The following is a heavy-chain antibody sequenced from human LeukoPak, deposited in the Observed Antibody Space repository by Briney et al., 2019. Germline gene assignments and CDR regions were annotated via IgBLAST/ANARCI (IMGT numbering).Heavy chain of an antibody. CDR3: AKDSWQAAAGTFDY. J-gene: IGHJ4*02. CDR1: GFTFSSYW. V-gene: IGHV3-74*01. D-gene: IGHD6-13*01. CDR2: INSDGSST. Sequence: GGSLRLSCAASGFTFSSYWMHWVRQAPGKGLAWVSRINSDGSSTSYADSVKGRFTISRDNAKNSLYLQMNSLRAEDMALYYCAKDSWQAAAGTFDYWGQGTLVTVSS.